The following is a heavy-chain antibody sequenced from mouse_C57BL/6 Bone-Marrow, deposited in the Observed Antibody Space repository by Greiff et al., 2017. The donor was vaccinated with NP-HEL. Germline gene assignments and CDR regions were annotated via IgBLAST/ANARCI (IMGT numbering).Heavy chain of an antibody. D-gene: IGHD1-1*01. Sequence: VKLMEPGAELVKPGASVKISCKASGYAFSSYWMNWVKERPGKGLEWIGQIYPGDGDTKYNGKFKGKATLTADKSSSTAYMQVSSLTSEDSAVYFCARGDYGSSRFGYAMDYWGQGTSVTVSS. CDR3: ARGDYGSSRFGYAMDY. CDR1: GYAFSSYW. J-gene: IGHJ4*01. V-gene: IGHV1-80*01. CDR2: IYPGDGDT.